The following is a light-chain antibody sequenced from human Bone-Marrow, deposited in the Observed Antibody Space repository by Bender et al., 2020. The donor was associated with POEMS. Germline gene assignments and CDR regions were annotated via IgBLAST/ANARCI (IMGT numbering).Light chain of an antibody. CDR3: CSYAGSSGSSWV. Sequence: QSVLTQPPSASGTPGQRVTISCSGGSIGRNPINWYQQLPGTAPRLVIYADDRRPSGVPNRFSASKSGSSASLAISGLQSEDEADYYCCSYAGSSGSSWVFGGGTKLTVL. J-gene: IGLJ3*02. V-gene: IGLV1-44*01. CDR1: SIGRNP. CDR2: ADD.